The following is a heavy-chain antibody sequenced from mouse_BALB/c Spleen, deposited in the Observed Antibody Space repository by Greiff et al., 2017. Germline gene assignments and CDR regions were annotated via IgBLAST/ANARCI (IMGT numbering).Heavy chain of an antibody. D-gene: IGHD2-10*02. CDR2: IYPGSGST. CDR1: GYTFTSYW. V-gene: IGHV1S22*01. Sequence: LQQPGSELVRPGASVKLSCKASGYTFTSYWMHWVKQRHGQGLEWIGNIYPGSGSTNYDEKFKSKGTLTVDTSSSTAYMHLSSLTSEDSAVYYCTRSGYGNYNYYAMDYWGQGTSVTVSS. J-gene: IGHJ4*01. CDR3: TRSGYGNYNYYAMDY.